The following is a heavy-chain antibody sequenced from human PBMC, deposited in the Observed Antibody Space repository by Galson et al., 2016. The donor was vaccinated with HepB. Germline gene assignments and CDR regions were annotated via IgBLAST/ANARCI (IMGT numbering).Heavy chain of an antibody. J-gene: IGHJ5*02. D-gene: IGHD6-19*01. CDR1: GFTFSSYP. CDR3: AKLRRQWLDFAP. V-gene: IGHV3-23*01. Sequence: SLRLSCAASGFTFSSYPMTWVRQAPGKGLEWVSATSRCGGDTLYAYSVKGRFSISRDNSKNTLWPQVNSLRVEDTAVYFCAKLRRQWLDFAPWGQGALVNVSS. CDR2: TSRCGGDT.